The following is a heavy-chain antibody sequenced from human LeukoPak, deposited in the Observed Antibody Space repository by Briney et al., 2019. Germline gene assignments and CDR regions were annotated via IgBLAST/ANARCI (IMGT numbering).Heavy chain of an antibody. D-gene: IGHD5-24*01. CDR3: ARGGGYNTFDY. CDR1: GGSISGYY. J-gene: IGHJ4*02. Sequence: SETLSLTCTVSGGSISGYYWSWIRQPPGKGLEWIGFIFYTGSTNYNPSLKSRVTISVDTSKNQFSLRLSSVTAADTAVYSCARGGGYNTFDYSRQGTLVTVSS. V-gene: IGHV4-59*01. CDR2: IFYTGST.